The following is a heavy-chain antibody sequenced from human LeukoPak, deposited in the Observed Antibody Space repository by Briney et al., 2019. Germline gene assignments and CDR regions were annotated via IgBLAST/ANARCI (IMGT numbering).Heavy chain of an antibody. CDR1: GFTFSSYA. CDR3: TTDRVVYFDY. D-gene: IGHD3-3*01. J-gene: IGHJ4*02. V-gene: IGHV3-30-3*01. CDR2: ISYDESDK. Sequence: GRSLRLSCAASGFTFSSYAMHWVRQAPGKGLEWVAVISYDESDKYYADSVKGRFTVSRDNSKNMLYLQMNSLRAEDTAVYYCTTDRVVYFDYWGQGTLVTVSS.